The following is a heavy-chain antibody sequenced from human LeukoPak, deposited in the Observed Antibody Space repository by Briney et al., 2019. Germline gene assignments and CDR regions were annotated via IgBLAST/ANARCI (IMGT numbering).Heavy chain of an antibody. J-gene: IGHJ4*02. D-gene: IGHD3-22*01. CDR1: GYTFISYY. Sequence: ASVKVSCKASGYTFISYYMHWVRQAPGQGLEWMGINNPRGGSTSYAQKFQGRVTMTRDTSTSTVYMELSSLRSEDTAVYYCARDTANYYYDSSGYYFDYWGQGTLVTVSS. CDR2: NNPRGGST. V-gene: IGHV1-46*01. CDR3: ARDTANYYYDSSGYYFDY.